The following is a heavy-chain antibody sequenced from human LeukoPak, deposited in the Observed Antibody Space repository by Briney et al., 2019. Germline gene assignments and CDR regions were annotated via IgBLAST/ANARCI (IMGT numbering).Heavy chain of an antibody. CDR1: GGTFSSYA. J-gene: IGHJ6*02. CDR2: IIPILDIV. Sequence: SVKFSCRASGGTFSSYAISWVRQAPGQGLECMGRIIPILDIVTYAQKFRGRVTITADKSTSTDYMELSSLSSEDSAVYYCARDQGVIDPPPYGLDVWGQGTTVTVSS. V-gene: IGHV1-69*04. D-gene: IGHD2/OR15-2a*01. CDR3: ARDQGVIDPPPYGLDV.